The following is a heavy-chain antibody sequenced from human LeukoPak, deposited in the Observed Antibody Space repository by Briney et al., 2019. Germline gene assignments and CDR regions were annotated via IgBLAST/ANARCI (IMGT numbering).Heavy chain of an antibody. CDR2: INPDGSHT. CDR3: ARVAAGATVNNIYYYYMDV. CDR1: GFTFSRYW. V-gene: IGHV3-74*01. Sequence: GGSLRLSCAASGFTFSRYWMHWVRHAPGEGLVWVSRINPDGSHTTYADAVEGRFTISRDNAKNTVYLQMNSLRAEDAAVYFCARVAAGATVNNIYYYYMDVWGKGTTVTVSS. D-gene: IGHD4-17*01. J-gene: IGHJ6*03.